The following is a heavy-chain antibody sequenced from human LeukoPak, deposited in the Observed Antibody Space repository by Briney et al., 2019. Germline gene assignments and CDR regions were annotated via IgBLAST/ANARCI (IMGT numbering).Heavy chain of an antibody. V-gene: IGHV4-59*11. CDR1: GGSISSHY. Sequence: SETLSLTCTVSGGSISSHYWSWIRQPPGKGLEWIGYIYYSGSTNYNPSLKSRVTISVDTSKNQFSLKLSSVTAADTAVYYCARGRYDFWSGYPHNCFDPWGQGTLVTVSS. CDR3: ARGRYDFWSGYPHNCFDP. CDR2: IYYSGST. J-gene: IGHJ5*02. D-gene: IGHD3-3*01.